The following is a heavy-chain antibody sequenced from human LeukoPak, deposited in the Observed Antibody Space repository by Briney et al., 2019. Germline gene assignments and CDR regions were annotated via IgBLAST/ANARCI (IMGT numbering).Heavy chain of an antibody. CDR1: GFTFSSYS. Sequence: GGSLRLSCAASGFTFSSYSMNWVRQAPGKGLEWVSSISSSSSYIYYADSVKGRFTISRDNAKNSLYLQMNSLRAEDTAVYYCAREVEYSTVFDYWGQGTLVTVSS. CDR2: ISSSSSYI. J-gene: IGHJ4*02. D-gene: IGHD6-6*01. V-gene: IGHV3-21*01. CDR3: AREVEYSTVFDY.